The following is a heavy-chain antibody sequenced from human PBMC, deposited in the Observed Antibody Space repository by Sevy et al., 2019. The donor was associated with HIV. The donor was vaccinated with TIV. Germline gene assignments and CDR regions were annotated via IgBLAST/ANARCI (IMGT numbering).Heavy chain of an antibody. J-gene: IGHJ4*02. CDR2: INSDGGTT. V-gene: IGHV3-74*01. CDR3: AREIAATGTFCDY. D-gene: IGHD6-13*01. Sequence: GGSLRLSCAASGFPLSSYWMHWVRQVPGKGLVWVSRINSDGGTTNYADSVKGGFTVSRDNAQNTLYLQMNSLRAEDTAVYYCAREIAATGTFCDYWGQGTLVTVSS. CDR1: GFPLSSYW.